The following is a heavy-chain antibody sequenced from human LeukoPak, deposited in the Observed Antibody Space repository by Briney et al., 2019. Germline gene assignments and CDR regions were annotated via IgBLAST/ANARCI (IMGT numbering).Heavy chain of an antibody. J-gene: IGHJ4*02. CDR1: GFTFSSYA. CDR3: AKHGWPRAMIVVVNLDY. CDR2: ISGSGGST. Sequence: GGSLRLSCAASGFTFSSYAMSWVRQAPGKGLEWVSAISGSGGSTYYADSVKGRFTISGDNSKNTLYLQMNSLRAEDTAVYYCAKHGWPRAMIVVVNLDYWGQGTLVTVSS. V-gene: IGHV3-23*01. D-gene: IGHD3-22*01.